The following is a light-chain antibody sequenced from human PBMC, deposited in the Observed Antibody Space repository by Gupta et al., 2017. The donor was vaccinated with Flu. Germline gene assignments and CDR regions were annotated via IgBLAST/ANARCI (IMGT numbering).Light chain of an antibody. CDR3: QQYNSWPLT. J-gene: IGKJ4*01. V-gene: IGKV3-15*01. CDR2: GAS. Sequence: IVTTQYPATLSVSPGERSTLSCRASQSVSIYLAWYQQRPGQAHRLLIYGASTRATGIPAMFSGRGSGTDFTLTISSLQSEDFAVYYCQQYNSWPLTFGGGTKVEIK. CDR1: QSVSIY.